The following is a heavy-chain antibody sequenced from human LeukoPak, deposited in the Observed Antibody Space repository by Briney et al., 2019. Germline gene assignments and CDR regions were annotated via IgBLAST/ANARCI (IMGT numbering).Heavy chain of an antibody. CDR2: IYHSGST. J-gene: IGHJ5*02. CDR1: GGSISSGGYY. Sequence: SQTLSLTCTVSGGSISSGGYYWSWIRQPPGKGLEWIGYIYHSGSTYYNPSLKSRVTISVDRSKNQFSLKLSSVTAADTAVYYCARGRHSYYDFWSGPGGFDPWGQGTLVTVSS. V-gene: IGHV4-30-2*01. CDR3: ARGRHSYYDFWSGPGGFDP. D-gene: IGHD3-3*01.